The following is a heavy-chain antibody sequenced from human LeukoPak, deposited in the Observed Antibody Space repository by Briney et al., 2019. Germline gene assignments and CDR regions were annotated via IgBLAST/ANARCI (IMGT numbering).Heavy chain of an antibody. V-gene: IGHV3-20*04. D-gene: IGHD6-13*01. Sequence: GGSLRLSCAASGFTFDDYGMSWVRQAPGKGLEWVSGINWNGGSTGYADSVEGRFTISRDNAKKSLYLQMNSLRAEDTAVYYCAKDATAALGTVYMDVWGKGTTVTISS. J-gene: IGHJ6*03. CDR2: INWNGGST. CDR3: AKDATAALGTVYMDV. CDR1: GFTFDDYG.